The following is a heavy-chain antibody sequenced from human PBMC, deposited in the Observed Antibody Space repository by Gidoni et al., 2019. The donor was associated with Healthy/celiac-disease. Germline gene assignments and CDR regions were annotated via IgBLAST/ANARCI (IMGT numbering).Heavy chain of an antibody. CDR1: GYSFTTYW. V-gene: IGHV5-51*01. D-gene: IGHD7-27*01. CDR3: ARLVTKTGVGGYYFDY. CDR2: IYPGDSDT. J-gene: IGHJ4*02. Sequence: EVQLLQSGPEVKKPGASLKISCTGSGYSFTTYWVGWVRQRPGKGLEWMGIIYPGDSDTRYSPSFQGQVTISADKSISTAYLQWSSLKASDTAMYYCARLVTKTGVGGYYFDYWGQGTLVTVSS.